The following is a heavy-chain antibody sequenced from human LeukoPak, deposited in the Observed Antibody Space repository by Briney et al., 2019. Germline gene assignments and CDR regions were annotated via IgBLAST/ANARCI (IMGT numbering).Heavy chain of an antibody. V-gene: IGHV3-7*01. Sequence: GGSLRLSCAASGFTFSSYWMSWVRQAPGKGLEWVANIKQDGGETFYVDSVKDRFTISRDNAKNSLYLQMNSLRVEDTAVYYCARDLGPPTYDFWSGYYYYYYYMDVWGKGTTVTVSS. CDR2: IKQDGGET. CDR3: ARDLGPPTYDFWSGYYYYYYYMDV. CDR1: GFTFSSYW. D-gene: IGHD3-3*01. J-gene: IGHJ6*03.